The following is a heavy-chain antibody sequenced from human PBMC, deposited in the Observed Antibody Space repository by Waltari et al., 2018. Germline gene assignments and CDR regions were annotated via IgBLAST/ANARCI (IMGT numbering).Heavy chain of an antibody. V-gene: IGHV3-30*18. CDR2: ISHDGTNT. CDR3: VKGRGGPGIDYYYYYGMDV. D-gene: IGHD3-16*01. CDR1: GFTFPTSL. Sequence: QAQLVDSGGGVVQPGRSLRLSCAASGFTFPTSLLSWIRQAPGKGLEWVALISHDGTNTHYVDFVEGRFTISRDNSKNTVYLQMNNLRPEDTAVYYCVKGRGGPGIDYYYYYGMDVWGQGTTVTVSS. J-gene: IGHJ6*02.